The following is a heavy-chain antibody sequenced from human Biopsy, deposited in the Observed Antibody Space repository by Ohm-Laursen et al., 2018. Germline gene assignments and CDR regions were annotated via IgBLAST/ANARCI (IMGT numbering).Heavy chain of an antibody. CDR3: VRGVDYYDPYHYYALDV. Sequence: SETLSLTWAVYGESFNGYYWSWIRQTPGKGLEWIGEINHSRRTNYNPSLKSRVTISVDTSKNQFSLKVRSVTAADTAVYYCVRGVDYYDPYHYYALDVWGQGTTVTVSS. V-gene: IGHV4-34*01. J-gene: IGHJ6*02. CDR2: INHSRRT. CDR1: GESFNGYY. D-gene: IGHD3-22*01.